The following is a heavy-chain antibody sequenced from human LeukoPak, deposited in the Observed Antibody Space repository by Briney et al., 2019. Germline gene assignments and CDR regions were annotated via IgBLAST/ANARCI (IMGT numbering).Heavy chain of an antibody. Sequence: GGSLRLSCAASGVTFSSFAMCWGRQAPGEGREWGSAISGGGGSTYYADSVKGRFTVSRDNSKNTLYLQMNSLRAEDTAVYYCAKRDSIIVTSTYYYYMDVWGKGTTVTVSS. V-gene: IGHV3-23*01. D-gene: IGHD5-12*01. CDR1: GVTFSSFA. J-gene: IGHJ6*03. CDR3: AKRDSIIVTSTYYYYMDV. CDR2: ISGGGGST.